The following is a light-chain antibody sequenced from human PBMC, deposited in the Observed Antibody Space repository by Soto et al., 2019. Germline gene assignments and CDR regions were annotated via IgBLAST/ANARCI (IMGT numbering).Light chain of an antibody. CDR1: SSDVGGFDY. J-gene: IGLJ3*02. Sequence: QSALAQPASVSGSPGQSITISCTGTSSDVGGFDYVSWYQQRPGKVPKLIIHNVSNRPSGVSDRFSCSKSGNTASLTISGLQADDEADYYCSSYASTSFLVVFGGGTKLTVL. CDR2: NVS. CDR3: SSYASTSFLVV. V-gene: IGLV2-14*01.